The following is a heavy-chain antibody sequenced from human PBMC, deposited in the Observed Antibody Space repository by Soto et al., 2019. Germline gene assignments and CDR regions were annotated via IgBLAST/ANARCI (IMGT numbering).Heavy chain of an antibody. CDR1: GGSFSGYY. CDR2: INHSGST. D-gene: IGHD3-3*01. V-gene: IGHV4-34*01. Sequence: SETLSLTCAVYGGSFSGYYWSWIRQPPGKGLEWIGEINHSGSTNYNPSLKSRVTISVDTSKNQFSLKLCSVTAADTAVYYCARRSDDFWSGYYNWFDPWGQGTLVTVSS. CDR3: ARRSDDFWSGYYNWFDP. J-gene: IGHJ5*02.